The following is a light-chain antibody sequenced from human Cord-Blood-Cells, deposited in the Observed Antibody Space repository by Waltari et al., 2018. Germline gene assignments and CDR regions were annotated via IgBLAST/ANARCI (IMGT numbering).Light chain of an antibody. CDR1: QSISSY. Sequence: DIQMTQSPSSLSASVGDRVTITCRASQSISSYLNWYKQKPGKAHKLLIYAASSLQSGVPSRFSGSGSGTDFTLTISSLQPEDFATYYCQQSYSTPRTFGQGTKLEIK. V-gene: IGKV1-39*01. CDR3: QQSYSTPRT. CDR2: AAS. J-gene: IGKJ2*01.